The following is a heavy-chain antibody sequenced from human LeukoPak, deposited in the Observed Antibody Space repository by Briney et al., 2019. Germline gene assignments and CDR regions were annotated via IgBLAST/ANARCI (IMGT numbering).Heavy chain of an antibody. CDR1: GGSFTGYY. V-gene: IGHV4-34*01. Sequence: PSETLSLTGAVYGGSFTGYYWSWIRQPPGKGREWIGEINHSGSTNYNPSLKSRVTISVDTSKNQFSLKLSSVTAADTAVYYCARGAARRDGYKWGQGTLVTVSS. CDR2: INHSGST. J-gene: IGHJ4*02. D-gene: IGHD5-24*01. CDR3: ARGAARRDGYK.